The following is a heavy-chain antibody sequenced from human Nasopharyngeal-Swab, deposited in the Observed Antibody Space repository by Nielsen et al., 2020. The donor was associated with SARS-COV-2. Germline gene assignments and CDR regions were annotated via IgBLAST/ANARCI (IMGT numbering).Heavy chain of an antibody. CDR1: GDTFTGYY. J-gene: IGHJ6*02. Sequence: ASVKVSCKASGDTFTGYYMHWVRQAPGQGLEWMGWINPNSGGTNYAQKFQGRVTMTRDTSISTAYMELSRLRSDDTAVYYCARRGNYNYYGMDVWGQGTTVTVSS. CDR3: ARRGNYNYYGMDV. CDR2: INPNSGGT. V-gene: IGHV1-2*02.